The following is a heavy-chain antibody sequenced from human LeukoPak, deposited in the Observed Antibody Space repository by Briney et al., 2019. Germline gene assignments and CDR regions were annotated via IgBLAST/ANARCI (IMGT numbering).Heavy chain of an antibody. D-gene: IGHD3-3*01. J-gene: IGHJ4*02. CDR2: ISAYNGNT. CDR3: ARVKTVDTYYDFWSGYYIFDY. CDR1: GYTFTSYG. V-gene: IGHV1-18*01. Sequence: ASMKVSCKASGYTFTSYGISWVRQAPGQGLEWMGWISAYNGNTNYAQKLQGRVTMTTDTSTSTAYMELRSLRSDDTAVYYCARVKTVDTYYDFWSGYYIFDYWGQGTLVTVSS.